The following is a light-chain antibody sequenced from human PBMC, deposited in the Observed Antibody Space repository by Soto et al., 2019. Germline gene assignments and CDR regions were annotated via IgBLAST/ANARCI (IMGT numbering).Light chain of an antibody. CDR3: QQYNNWPPGRT. Sequence: EIVMTQSPATLSVSPGERATLSCRASQSVSSNLAWYQQKPGQAPRLLIYGASTRATGIPARFSGSGSGTEFTLTISSLQSEDFSGYFWQQYNNWPPGRTFGQGTKVEIK. CDR2: GAS. J-gene: IGKJ1*01. V-gene: IGKV3-15*01. CDR1: QSVSSN.